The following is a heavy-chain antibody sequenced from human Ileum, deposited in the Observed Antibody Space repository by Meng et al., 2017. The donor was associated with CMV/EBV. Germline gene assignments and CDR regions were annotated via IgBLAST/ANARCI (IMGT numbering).Heavy chain of an antibody. D-gene: IGHD2-2*02. J-gene: IGHJ5*02. Sequence: SETLSLTCTVSGGSISSGGYYWSWIRQHPGKGLEWIGYIYYSGSTYYNPSLKSRVTISVDTSKNQFSLKLSSVTAADTAVYYCARGGCSSTSCYTLLNWFDPWGQGTLVTVSS. CDR3: ARGGCSSTSCYTLLNWFDP. CDR1: GGSISSGGYY. V-gene: IGHV4-31*03. CDR2: IYYSGST.